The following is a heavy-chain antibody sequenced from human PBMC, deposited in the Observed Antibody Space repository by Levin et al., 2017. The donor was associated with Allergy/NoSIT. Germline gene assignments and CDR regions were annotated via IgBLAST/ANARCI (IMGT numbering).Heavy chain of an antibody. CDR3: ATDSRMVVSDDAFDI. CDR1: EFNFDNAW. V-gene: IGHV3-15*01. D-gene: IGHD2-21*02. J-gene: IGHJ3*02. CDR2: IKSKTDGETT. Sequence: GESLKISCAASEFNFDNAWMTWVRQAPGKGLEWVGRIKSKTDGETTDYAAPVKGRFTISRDDSKNTLDLQMKGLKTEDTAVYFCATDSRMVVSDDAFDIWGQGTMVIVSS.